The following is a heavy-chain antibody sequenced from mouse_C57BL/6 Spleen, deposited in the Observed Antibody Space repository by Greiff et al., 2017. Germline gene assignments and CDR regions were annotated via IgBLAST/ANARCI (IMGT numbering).Heavy chain of an antibody. J-gene: IGHJ3*01. V-gene: IGHV5-17*01. CDR1: GFTFSDYG. CDR2: ISSGSSTI. CDR3: ARTTGTMPFAY. D-gene: IGHD4-1*01. Sequence: EVQLVESGGGLVRPGGSLKLSCAASGFTFSDYGMHWVRQAPGKGLEWVAYISSGSSTIYYADTVKGRFTISRDNAKNTLFMQMSSRRAEDTAMYYCARTTGTMPFAYWGQGTLVTVSA.